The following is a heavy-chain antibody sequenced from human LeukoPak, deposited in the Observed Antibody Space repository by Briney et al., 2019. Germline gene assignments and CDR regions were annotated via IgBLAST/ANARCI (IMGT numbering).Heavy chain of an antibody. V-gene: IGHV3-30*18. CDR2: ISYDGSKE. J-gene: IGHJ6*02. Sequence: GGPLRLSCAASGSTFRAYGMHWVRQAPGKGLEWVAVISYDGSKEYYGDFVKGRFTISRDNSKNTLYLQMNSLRAEDTAVYYCAKESLDTEQRNYNYYGMDVWGQGTTVTVSS. CDR1: GSTFRAYG. D-gene: IGHD1-1*01. CDR3: AKESLDTEQRNYNYYGMDV.